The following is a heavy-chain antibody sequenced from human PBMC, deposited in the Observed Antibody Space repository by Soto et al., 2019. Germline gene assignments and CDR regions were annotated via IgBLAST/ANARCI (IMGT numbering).Heavy chain of an antibody. CDR1: GGSISSYY. V-gene: IGHV4-59*01. J-gene: IGHJ4*02. D-gene: IGHD3-3*01. Sequence: SETLSLTCTVSGGSISSYYWSWIRQPPGKGLEWIGYIYHSGSTNYNPSLKSRVTISVDTSKNQFSLKLSSVTAADTAVYYCARVIPYYDFWSGPGYFDYWGQGTLVTVSS. CDR3: ARVIPYYDFWSGPGYFDY. CDR2: IYHSGST.